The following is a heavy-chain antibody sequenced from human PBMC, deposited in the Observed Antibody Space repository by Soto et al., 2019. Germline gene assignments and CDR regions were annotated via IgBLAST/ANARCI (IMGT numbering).Heavy chain of an antibody. CDR3: ARVGVEDGSV. J-gene: IGHJ4*02. D-gene: IGHD3-16*01. Sequence: ASVKVSCKASGFTFIGSSIHWLRQAPGQGLEWMGGINTNNGTANYAQNFQGRVTITADESASTTYMELSSLRSEDTAVYYCARVGVEDGSVWGQGTLVTVS. CDR1: GFTFIGSS. CDR2: INTNNGTA. V-gene: IGHV1-69*13.